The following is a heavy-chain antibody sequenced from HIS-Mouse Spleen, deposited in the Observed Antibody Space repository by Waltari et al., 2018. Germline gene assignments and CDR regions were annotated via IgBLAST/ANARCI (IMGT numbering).Heavy chain of an antibody. CDR3: ARGLVLQLVLDY. CDR2: INHSGST. D-gene: IGHD6-13*01. V-gene: IGHV4-34*01. CDR1: GGSFSGYY. J-gene: IGHJ4*02. Sequence: QVQLQQWGAGLLKPSETLCLTCAVYGGSFSGYYWSWIRQPPGKGLEWIGEINHSGSTNYNPSLKSRVTISVDTSKNQFSLKLSSVTAADTAVYYCARGLVLQLVLDYWGQGTLVTVSS.